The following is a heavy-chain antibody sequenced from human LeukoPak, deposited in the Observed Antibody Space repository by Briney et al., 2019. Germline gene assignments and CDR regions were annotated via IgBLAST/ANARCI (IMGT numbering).Heavy chain of an antibody. CDR1: GFTFSSYA. V-gene: IGHV3-23*01. CDR3: AKSSGYYLYYFDY. Sequence: PGGSLRLSCAASGFTFSSYAMSWVRQAPGKGLEWVSAISGSGGSTYYADSVKGRFTISRDNAKNSLYLQMNSLRAEDTALYYCAKSSGYYLYYFDYWGQGTLVTVSS. D-gene: IGHD3-22*01. CDR2: ISGSGGST. J-gene: IGHJ4*02.